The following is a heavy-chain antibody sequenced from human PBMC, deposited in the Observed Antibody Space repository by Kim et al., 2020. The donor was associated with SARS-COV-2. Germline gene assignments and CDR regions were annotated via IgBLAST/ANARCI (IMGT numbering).Heavy chain of an antibody. CDR3: ARVIVVVPAAMRDYYYGMDV. D-gene: IGHD2-2*01. CDR2: IYYSGST. V-gene: IGHV4-61*01. J-gene: IGHJ6*02. CDR1: GGSVSSGSYY. Sequence: SETLSLTCTVSGGSVSSGSYYWSWIRQPPGKGLEWIGYIYYSGSTNYNPSLKSRVTISVDTSKNQFSLKLSSVTAADTAVYYCARVIVVVPAAMRDYYYGMDVWGQGTTVTVSS.